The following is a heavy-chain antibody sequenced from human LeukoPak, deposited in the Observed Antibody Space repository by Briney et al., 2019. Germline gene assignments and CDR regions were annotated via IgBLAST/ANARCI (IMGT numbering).Heavy chain of an antibody. CDR3: ARVGLWFGEKRLHDAFDI. D-gene: IGHD3-10*01. CDR2: IKQDGSEK. J-gene: IGHJ3*02. V-gene: IGHV3-7*01. CDR1: GFTFSSCW. Sequence: GGSLRLSCAASGFTFSSCWMSWVRQAPGKGLEWVANIKQDGSEKYYVDSVKGRFTISRDNAKNSLYLQMNSLRAEDTAVYYCARVGLWFGEKRLHDAFDIWGQGTMVTVSS.